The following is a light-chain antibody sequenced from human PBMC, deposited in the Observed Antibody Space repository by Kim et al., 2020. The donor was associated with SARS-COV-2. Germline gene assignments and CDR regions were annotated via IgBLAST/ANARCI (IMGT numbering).Light chain of an antibody. CDR3: SSYTGSNTLI. CDR1: NSDIGRYNY. Sequence: QSALTQPPSASGSPGQSVTISCTGTNSDIGRYNYVSWYQNHPGRAPKHMIYDVSRRPSGVPDRFSGSKSGNTASLTVSGPQAEDEADYYCSSYTGSNTLIFGGGTQLTVL. J-gene: IGLJ2*01. V-gene: IGLV2-8*01. CDR2: DVS.